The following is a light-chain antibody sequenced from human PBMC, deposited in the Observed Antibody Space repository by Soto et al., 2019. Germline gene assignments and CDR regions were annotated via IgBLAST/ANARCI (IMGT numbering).Light chain of an antibody. V-gene: IGKV3-11*01. CDR1: QSVDSTY. Sequence: IVCTNSPGTLSLTPGERATLSCRASQSVDSTYLAWYQQKPDQSPRLLIYATSSRATGIPARFSGSGSGTDFTLTISSLEPEDSAVYYCQQRSDGPLITFGQGTRLENK. CDR3: QQRSDGPLIT. CDR2: ATS. J-gene: IGKJ5*01.